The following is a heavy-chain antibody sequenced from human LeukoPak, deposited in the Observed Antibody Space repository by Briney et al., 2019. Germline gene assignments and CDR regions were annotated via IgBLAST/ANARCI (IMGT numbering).Heavy chain of an antibody. J-gene: IGHJ4*02. CDR3: AKGVTGTTFLDRYYFDY. V-gene: IGHV1-24*01. D-gene: IGHD1-7*01. CDR2: FDPEDGET. CDR1: GYTFTGYY. Sequence: GASVKVSCKASGYTFTGYYMHWVRQAPGKGLEWMGGFDPEDGETIYAQKFQGRVTMTEDTSTDTAYMELSSLRSEDTAVYYCAKGVTGTTFLDRYYFDYWGQGTLVTVSS.